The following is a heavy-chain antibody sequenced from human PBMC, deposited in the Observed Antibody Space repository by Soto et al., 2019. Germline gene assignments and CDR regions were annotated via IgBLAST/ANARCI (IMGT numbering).Heavy chain of an antibody. CDR2: ISYDGSNK. D-gene: IGHD3-10*02. J-gene: IGHJ3*02. V-gene: IGHV3-30-3*01. CDR3: ARDYVRVEDAFDI. CDR1: GFTFSSYA. Sequence: QVQLVESGGGVVQPGRSLRLSCAASGFTFSSYAMHWVRQAPGKGLEWVAVISYDGSNKYYDDSVKGRFTISRDNSKNTLYLQMNSLRAEDTAVYYCARDYVRVEDAFDIWGQGTMVTVSS.